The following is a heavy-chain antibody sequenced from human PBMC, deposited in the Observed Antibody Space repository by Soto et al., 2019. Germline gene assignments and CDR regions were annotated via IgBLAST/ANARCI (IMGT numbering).Heavy chain of an antibody. CDR1: GFTFSSYA. J-gene: IGHJ4*02. V-gene: IGHV3-23*01. Sequence: EVQLLESGGGLVQPGGSLRLSCAASGFTFSSYAMSWVRQAPGKGLEWVSASSSSGFSTYYADSVKGRFTISRDNSKNTLYLQVNSLRAEDTAVYYCATLYSSSWYYFDYWGQGTLVTVSS. CDR3: ATLYSSSWYYFDY. D-gene: IGHD6-13*01. CDR2: SSSSGFST.